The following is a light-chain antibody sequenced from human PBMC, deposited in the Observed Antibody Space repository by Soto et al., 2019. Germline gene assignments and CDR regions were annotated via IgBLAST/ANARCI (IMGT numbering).Light chain of an antibody. CDR3: QQYNDWPPA. CDR1: QSVSSN. V-gene: IGKV3-15*01. CDR2: EAS. J-gene: IGKJ1*01. Sequence: EKVMTQSPATLSVSPGAKATLSCRASQSVSSNLAWYQQKPGQAPRLLIYEASTRATGVPDRFSGSGYGTRFTLTISSMQSEDFAVYSCQQYNDWPPAFGQGTKVEIK.